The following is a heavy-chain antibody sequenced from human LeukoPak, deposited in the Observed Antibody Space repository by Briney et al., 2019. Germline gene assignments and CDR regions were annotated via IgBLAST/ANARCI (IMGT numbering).Heavy chain of an antibody. Sequence: PSETLSLTCTVSGGSISSGSYYWSWIRQPAGKGLEWIGRIYSSGSTNYNPSLKSRVTISVDTSKNQFSLKLSSVTAADTAVYYCARSYFDCWGQGTLVTVSS. CDR1: GGSISSGSYY. CDR2: IYSSGST. J-gene: IGHJ4*02. V-gene: IGHV4-61*02. CDR3: ARSYFDC.